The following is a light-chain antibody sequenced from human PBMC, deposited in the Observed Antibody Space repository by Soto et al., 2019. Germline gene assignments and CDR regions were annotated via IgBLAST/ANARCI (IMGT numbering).Light chain of an antibody. CDR2: DAS. CDR1: ELVSSY. Sequence: IGLPQSPATLSLSAGERTTLSCRASELVSSYLAWYQQKPGQAPRLLIYDASDRAPGIPARFSGSGSGTDFILTISRLEPEDVAVYYCQQHGTSPYTLGQGTRLEI. CDR3: QQHGTSPYT. J-gene: IGKJ5*01. V-gene: IGKV3-11*01.